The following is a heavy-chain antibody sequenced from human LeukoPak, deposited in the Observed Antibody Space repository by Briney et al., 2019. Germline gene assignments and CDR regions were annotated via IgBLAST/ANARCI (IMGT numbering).Heavy chain of an antibody. CDR1: GGTFSSYA. CDR3: ARVGYSYGYWFDP. V-gene: IGHV1-69*13. J-gene: IGHJ5*02. Sequence: SVKVSCKASGGTFSSYAISWVRQAPGQGLEWMGGIIPIFGTANYAQKFQGRVTITADESTSTAYMELSSLRSEDTAVYYCARVGYSYGYWFDPWXQGTLVTVSX. D-gene: IGHD5-18*01. CDR2: IIPIFGTA.